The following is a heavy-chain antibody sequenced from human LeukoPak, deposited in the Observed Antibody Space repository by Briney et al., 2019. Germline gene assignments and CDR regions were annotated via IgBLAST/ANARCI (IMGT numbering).Heavy chain of an antibody. Sequence: GGSLRLSCAASGFTFSSYAMHWVRQAPGKGLEWVAVILLDGSNKYYADSVKGRFTISRDNVKESVFLHMSSLRAEDTAVYYCARRGDRFCTSMNCPPHSYYFYMDVWGKGTTVSVS. D-gene: IGHD2-2*01. J-gene: IGHJ6*03. CDR1: GFTFSSYA. CDR2: ILLDGSNK. CDR3: ARRGDRFCTSMNCPPHSYYFYMDV. V-gene: IGHV3-30-3*01.